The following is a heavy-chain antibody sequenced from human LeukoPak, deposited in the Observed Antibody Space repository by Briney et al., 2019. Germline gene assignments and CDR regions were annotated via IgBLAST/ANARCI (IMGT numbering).Heavy chain of an antibody. CDR1: GHTFTDYH. CDR2: INPNSGGT. J-gene: IGHJ4*02. Sequence: ASVEVSCKASGHTFTDYHIHWVRRAPGQGLEWMGWINPNSGGTNYAENFQGRVTMTRDTSISTAYMELSGLRSDDTAVYYCTRFRHVAVAGTPHFDYWGQGTLVTVSS. D-gene: IGHD6-19*01. V-gene: IGHV1-2*02. CDR3: TRFRHVAVAGTPHFDY.